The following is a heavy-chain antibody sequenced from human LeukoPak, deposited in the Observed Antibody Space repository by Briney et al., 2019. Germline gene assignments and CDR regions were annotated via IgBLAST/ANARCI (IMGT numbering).Heavy chain of an antibody. Sequence: PGGSLRLSCAASGFTFSSYAMSWVRQAPGKGLERVSAISGSGGSTYYADSVKGRFTISRDNAKNSLYLQMNSMRAEDTAVYYCARDGQYDIPDCWGQGTLVTVSS. CDR1: GFTFSSYA. CDR2: ISGSGGST. V-gene: IGHV3-23*01. D-gene: IGHD3-9*01. CDR3: ARDGQYDIPDC. J-gene: IGHJ4*02.